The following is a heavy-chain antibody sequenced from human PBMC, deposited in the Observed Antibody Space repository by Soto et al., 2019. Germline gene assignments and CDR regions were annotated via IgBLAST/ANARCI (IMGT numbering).Heavy chain of an antibody. V-gene: IGHV3-30-3*01. J-gene: IGHJ4*02. CDR1: GFTFSTYA. Sequence: GGSLRLSCAASGFTFSTYAMHWVRQAPGKGLEWLAVVSYDGSNQYYTDSVKGRFTISRDNSKNTLYLQMNSLRAEDTAVYYCARLPLWFGELLHETDQFDYWGQGTLVTVSS. D-gene: IGHD3-10*01. CDR3: ARLPLWFGELLHETDQFDY. CDR2: VSYDGSNQ.